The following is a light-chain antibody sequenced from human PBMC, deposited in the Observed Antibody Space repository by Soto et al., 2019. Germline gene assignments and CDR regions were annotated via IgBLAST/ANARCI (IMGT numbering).Light chain of an antibody. CDR1: QSVDIN. J-gene: IGKJ1*01. CDR3: QHHNNWPWT. V-gene: IGKV3-15*01. CDR2: GAS. Sequence: EIVMTQSPATLSVSPGERATLSCRASQSVDINLAWYQKKAGQAPRLLIYGASTRAAAIPARFSGSGSGTEFTLTISSLQSEDFAVYFCQHHNNWPWTFGQGTKVDIK.